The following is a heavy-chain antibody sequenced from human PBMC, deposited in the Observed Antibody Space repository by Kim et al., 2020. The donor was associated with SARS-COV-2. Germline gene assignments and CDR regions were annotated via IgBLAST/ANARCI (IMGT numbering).Heavy chain of an antibody. D-gene: IGHD3-3*01. V-gene: IGHV3-48*02. J-gene: IGHJ4*02. Sequence: GGSLRLSCAASGFTFSSYSMNWVRQAPGKGLEWVSYISSSSSTIYYADSVKGRFTISRDNAKNSLYLQMNSLRDEDTAVYYCARDRSESDYDFWSGDKAGLDYWGQGTLVTVSS. CDR2: ISSSSSTI. CDR3: ARDRSESDYDFWSGDKAGLDY. CDR1: GFTFSSYS.